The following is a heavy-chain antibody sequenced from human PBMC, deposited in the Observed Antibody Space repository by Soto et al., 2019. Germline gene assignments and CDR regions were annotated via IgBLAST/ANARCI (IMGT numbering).Heavy chain of an antibody. V-gene: IGHV3-11*01. CDR2: ISVRGDVI. Sequence: QVQLVESGGGLVKPGGSLRLSCAASEFSFTDYYMSWIRQIPVKGLEWISYISVRGDVIHYIDSVKGRFTISRDNAKNSVFLQMDSLRVEDSAIYYCARERAPDIRFDSWGQGTLVTVSS. J-gene: IGHJ5*01. CDR1: EFSFTDYY. D-gene: IGHD5-12*01. CDR3: ARERAPDIRFDS.